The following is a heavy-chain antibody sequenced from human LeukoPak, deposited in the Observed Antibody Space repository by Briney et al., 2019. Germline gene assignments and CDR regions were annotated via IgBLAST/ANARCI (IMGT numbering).Heavy chain of an antibody. CDR3: ATEPGALAARRTRGFDY. Sequence: ASVKVSCKVSGYTLTELSMHWVRQAPGKGLEWMGGFDPEDGETIYAQKFQSRVTMTEDTSTDTAYMELSSLRSEDTAVYYCATEPGALAARRTRGFDYWGQGTLVTVSS. V-gene: IGHV1-24*01. CDR1: GYTLTELS. D-gene: IGHD6-6*01. CDR2: FDPEDGET. J-gene: IGHJ4*02.